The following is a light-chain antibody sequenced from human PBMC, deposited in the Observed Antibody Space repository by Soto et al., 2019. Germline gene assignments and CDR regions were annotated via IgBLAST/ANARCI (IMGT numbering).Light chain of an antibody. CDR1: QTVGNN. Sequence: EIVMAQSPATLSVSLGERATLSCVASQTVGNNLAWYQHRPGQAPRLLIYGASIRATGIPARFSGSGSGTEFTLTISSLQSEDFAVYYCQHYNNWPPWTFGQGTKVDIK. V-gene: IGKV3-15*01. CDR3: QHYNNWPPWT. CDR2: GAS. J-gene: IGKJ1*01.